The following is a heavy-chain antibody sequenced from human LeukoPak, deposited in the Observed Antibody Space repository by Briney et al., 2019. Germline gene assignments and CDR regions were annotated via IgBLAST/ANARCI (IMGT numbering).Heavy chain of an antibody. Sequence: GASVKVSCKASGYTFTSYDVNWVRQATGQGLEWLGWMNPNSGNTGDAQNFQGRVTMTMNTSITTAYMELSSLRSEDTAVYYCARALSWTTESYYYMDVWGKGTTVTLSS. CDR1: GYTFTSYD. V-gene: IGHV1-8*01. D-gene: IGHD3/OR15-3a*01. CDR2: MNPNSGNT. J-gene: IGHJ6*03. CDR3: ARALSWTTESYYYMDV.